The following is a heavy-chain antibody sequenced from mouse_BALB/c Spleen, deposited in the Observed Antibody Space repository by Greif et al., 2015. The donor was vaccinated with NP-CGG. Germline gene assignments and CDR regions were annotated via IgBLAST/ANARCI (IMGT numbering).Heavy chain of an antibody. Sequence: QVQLQQPGAELVRPGTSVKISCKASGYTFTNYWLGWVKQRPGHGLEWIGDIYPGGGYTNYNEKFKGKATLTADTSSSTAYMQLSSLTSEGSAVYFCARENGYDLYYYAMDYWGQGTSVTVSS. J-gene: IGHJ4*01. CDR1: GYTFTNYW. V-gene: IGHV1-63*02. CDR2: IYPGGGYT. CDR3: ARENGYDLYYYAMDY. D-gene: IGHD2-2*01.